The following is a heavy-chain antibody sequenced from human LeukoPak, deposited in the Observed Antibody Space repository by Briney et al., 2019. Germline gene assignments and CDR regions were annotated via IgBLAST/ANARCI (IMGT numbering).Heavy chain of an antibody. D-gene: IGHD2-2*01. Sequence: ASVKVSCKASGYTFTGYYMHWVRQAPGQGLEWMGWINPNSGGTNYAQKFQGRVTMTRDTSISTAYMELSRLRSDDTAVYYCARDREGIVVVPAALSYYFDYWGQGTLVTVFS. CDR3: ARDREGIVVVPAALSYYFDY. CDR1: GYTFTGYY. CDR2: INPNSGGT. J-gene: IGHJ4*02. V-gene: IGHV1-2*02.